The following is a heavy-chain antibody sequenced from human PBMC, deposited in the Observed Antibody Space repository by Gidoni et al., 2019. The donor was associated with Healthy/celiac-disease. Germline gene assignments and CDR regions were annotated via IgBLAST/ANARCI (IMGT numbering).Heavy chain of an antibody. J-gene: IGHJ5*02. CDR2: IYHSGST. CDR3: ARGYCSSTSCYPRSNWFDP. Sequence: QLQLQESGSGLVKPSQTLSLTCAVPGGSISSGAYSWSWIRQPPGKGLEWIGYIYHSGSTYDNPSLKSRVTISVDRSKNQFSLKLSSVTAADTAVYYCARGYCSSTSCYPRSNWFDPWGQGTLVTVSS. V-gene: IGHV4-30-2*01. CDR1: GGSISSGAYS. D-gene: IGHD2-2*01.